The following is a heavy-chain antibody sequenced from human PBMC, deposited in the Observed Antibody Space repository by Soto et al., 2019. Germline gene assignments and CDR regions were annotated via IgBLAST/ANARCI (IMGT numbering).Heavy chain of an antibody. CDR3: ARRPGYSYGYESKTYSHGMDV. D-gene: IGHD5-18*01. Sequence: PGESLKISCKGSGYSFTSYWIGWVRQMPGKGLEWMGIIYPGDSDTRYSPSFQGQVTISADKSISTAYLQWSSLKASDTAMYYCARRPGYSYGYESKTYSHGMDVWGQGTTVTVSS. CDR2: IYPGDSDT. CDR1: GYSFTSYW. J-gene: IGHJ6*02. V-gene: IGHV5-51*01.